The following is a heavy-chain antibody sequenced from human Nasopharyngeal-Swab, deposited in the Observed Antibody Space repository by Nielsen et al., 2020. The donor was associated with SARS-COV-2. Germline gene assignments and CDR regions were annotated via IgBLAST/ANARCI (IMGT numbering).Heavy chain of an antibody. Sequence: SVKVSCKASGGTFSSYAISWVRQAPGQGLEWMGGIIPILGIANYAQKFQSRVTITADKSTSTAYMELSSLRSEDTAVYYCASSGSIAVAGTTPDYWGQGTLVTVSS. CDR2: IIPILGIA. V-gene: IGHV1-69*10. CDR3: ASSGSIAVAGTTPDY. D-gene: IGHD6-19*01. J-gene: IGHJ4*02. CDR1: GGTFSSYA.